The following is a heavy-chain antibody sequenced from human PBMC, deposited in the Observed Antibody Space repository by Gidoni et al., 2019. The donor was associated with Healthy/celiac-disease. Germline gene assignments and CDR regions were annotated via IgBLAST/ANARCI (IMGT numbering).Heavy chain of an antibody. CDR3: AKDSLDYGDYEGADPGGMDV. V-gene: IGHV3-30*18. J-gene: IGHJ6*02. D-gene: IGHD4-17*01. Sequence: QVQLVASGGGVVQPGRSLRLSCAASGFTFSSYGLHWVRQAPGKGLEWVAVISYDGSNKYYADSVKGRFTISRDNSKNTLYLQMNSLRAEDTAVYYCAKDSLDYGDYEGADPGGMDVWGQGTTVTVSS. CDR2: ISYDGSNK. CDR1: GFTFSSYG.